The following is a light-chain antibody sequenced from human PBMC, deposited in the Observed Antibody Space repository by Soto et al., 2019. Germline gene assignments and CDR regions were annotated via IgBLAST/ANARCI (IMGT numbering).Light chain of an antibody. V-gene: IGKV1-39*01. CDR1: QGISTY. CDR3: QQSYNTPWT. J-gene: IGKJ1*01. Sequence: DIQMTQSPSSLSASVGDRVTITCRASQGISTYLNWYQQKPGKAPKLLIYAASSLQSGVPSRFSGSGSETDFTLTISSLQPEDFATYSCQQSYNTPWTFGQGTKVEIK. CDR2: AAS.